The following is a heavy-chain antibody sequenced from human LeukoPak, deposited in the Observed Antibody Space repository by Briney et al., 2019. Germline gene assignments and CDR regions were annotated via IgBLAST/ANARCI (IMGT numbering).Heavy chain of an antibody. CDR1: GGSISSYY. Sequence: PSETLSLTCTVSGGSISSYYWSWIRQPPGKGLEWIGYIYYSGSTNYNPSLKSRVTISVDTSKNQFSLKLSSVTAADTAVYYCARGPMVLWFGELQYYFDYWGQGTLVTVSS. V-gene: IGHV4-59*01. CDR3: ARGPMVLWFGELQYYFDY. D-gene: IGHD3-10*01. CDR2: IYYSGST. J-gene: IGHJ4*02.